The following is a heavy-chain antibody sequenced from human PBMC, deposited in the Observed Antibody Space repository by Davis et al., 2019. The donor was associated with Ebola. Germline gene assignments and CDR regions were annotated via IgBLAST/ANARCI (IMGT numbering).Heavy chain of an antibody. CDR3: ARETVH. D-gene: IGHD4-11*01. Sequence: PGGSLRLSCEASGFTFSDYEMNWVRQAPGKGLEWVSFIRRSGSTIYYADSVKGRFTISRDNAKNSLYLQMNSLRAEDTAVYYCARETVHWGQGTLVTVSS. V-gene: IGHV3-48*03. CDR1: GFTFSDYE. CDR2: IRRSGSTI. J-gene: IGHJ4*02.